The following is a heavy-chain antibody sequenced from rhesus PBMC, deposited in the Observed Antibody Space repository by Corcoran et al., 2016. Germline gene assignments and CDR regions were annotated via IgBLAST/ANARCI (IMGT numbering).Heavy chain of an antibody. V-gene: IGHV3-116*02. CDR2: IKSKVNGGTA. CDR3: ARDTGYINGWFSSH. D-gene: IGHD6-31*01. Sequence: EVWLVESGGGLVQPGGSLRLSCATAAFIFSDYYMTWVRQDPGEGPGWVGFIKSKVNGGTAEYAASVTGRFIISRDYSKSIASLQMNSLKTEDTAIYYCARDTGYINGWFSSHWGQGVLVTVSS. CDR1: AFIFSDYY. J-gene: IGHJ4*01.